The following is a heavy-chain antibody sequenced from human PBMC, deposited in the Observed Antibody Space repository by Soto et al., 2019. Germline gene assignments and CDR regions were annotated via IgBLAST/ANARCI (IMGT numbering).Heavy chain of an antibody. V-gene: IGHV4-31*03. CDR3: ARQTSSSWYPYYYGMEV. Sequence: SETLSLTCTVSGGSISSGGYYWSWIRQHPGKGLEWIGYIYYSGSTYYNPSLKSRVTISVDTSKNQFSLKLSSVTAADTAVYYCARQTSSSWYPYYYGMEVWGQGTTVTVSS. J-gene: IGHJ6*02. D-gene: IGHD6-13*01. CDR2: IYYSGST. CDR1: GGSISSGGYY.